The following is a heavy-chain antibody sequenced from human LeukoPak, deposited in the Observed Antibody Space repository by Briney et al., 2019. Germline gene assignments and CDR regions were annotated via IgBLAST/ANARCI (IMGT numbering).Heavy chain of an antibody. Sequence: GSLRLSCAASGFTFSSYAMSWVRQAPGKGLEWIGYIYYSGSTNYNPSLKSRVTISVDTSKNQFSLKLSSVTAADTAVYYCARHLDSSSQIDYWGQGTLVTVSS. J-gene: IGHJ4*02. CDR1: GFTFSSYA. D-gene: IGHD6-13*01. V-gene: IGHV4-59*08. CDR2: IYYSGST. CDR3: ARHLDSSSQIDY.